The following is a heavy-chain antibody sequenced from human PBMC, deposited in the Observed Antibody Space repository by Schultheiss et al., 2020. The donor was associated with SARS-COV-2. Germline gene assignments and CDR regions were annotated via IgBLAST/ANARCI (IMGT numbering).Heavy chain of an antibody. CDR1: GFTFSSYA. J-gene: IGHJ4*02. CDR3: ASEYSWRIDYLDY. V-gene: IGHV3-23*01. Sequence: GGSLRLSCAASGFTFSSYAMSWVRQAPGKGLEWVSAISGSGGSTYYADSVKGRFTISRDNAKNSLYLQMNSLRAEDTAVYYCASEYSWRIDYLDYWGQGTLVTVSS. D-gene: IGHD1-1*01. CDR2: ISGSGGST.